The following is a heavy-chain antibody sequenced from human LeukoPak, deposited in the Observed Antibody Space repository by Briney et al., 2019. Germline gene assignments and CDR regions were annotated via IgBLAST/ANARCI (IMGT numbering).Heavy chain of an antibody. Sequence: GGSLKLSCEASEFTFSGSAMHWVRQASGRGLEWLGRIRSKANNYATAYAASVKGRFNISRDDSKNTAYLQMNSLKTEDTAVYYCLTGPFDYWGQGTPVTVSS. CDR1: EFTFSGSA. CDR2: IRSKANNYAT. J-gene: IGHJ4*02. V-gene: IGHV3-73*01. CDR3: LTGPFDY.